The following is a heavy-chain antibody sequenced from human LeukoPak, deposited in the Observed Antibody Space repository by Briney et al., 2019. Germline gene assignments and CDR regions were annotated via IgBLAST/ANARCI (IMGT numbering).Heavy chain of an antibody. J-gene: IGHJ4*02. V-gene: IGHV4-59*01. CDR1: GGSISSYY. CDR3: ASRIIAAAGHFDY. Sequence: PSETLSLTCTVSGGSISSYYWSWIRQPPGKGVEWIGYIYYSGSTNYNPSLKSRVTISVDTSKNQFSLKLSSVTAADTAVYYCASRIIAAAGHFDYWGQGTLVTVSS. CDR2: IYYSGST. D-gene: IGHD6-13*01.